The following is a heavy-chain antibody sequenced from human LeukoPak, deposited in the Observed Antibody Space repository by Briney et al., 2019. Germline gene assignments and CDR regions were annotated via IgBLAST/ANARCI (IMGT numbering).Heavy chain of an antibody. J-gene: IGHJ3*02. Sequence: ASVTVSCKASGYTFTSYYMHWVRQAPGQGLEWMGIINPSGGSTSYAQKFQGRVTMTRDMSTSTVYMELSSLRSEDTAVYYCARDGEDSGGTVLWGAFDIWGQGTMVTVSS. CDR3: ARDGEDSGGTVLWGAFDI. CDR1: GYTFTSYY. V-gene: IGHV1-46*01. CDR2: INPSGGST. D-gene: IGHD2-15*01.